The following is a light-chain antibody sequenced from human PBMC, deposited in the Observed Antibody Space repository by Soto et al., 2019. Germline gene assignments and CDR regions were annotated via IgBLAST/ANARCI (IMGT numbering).Light chain of an antibody. CDR2: EAS. J-gene: IGKJ3*01. CDR3: QQSSNTPIT. V-gene: IGKV1-39*01. CDR1: QYISTY. Sequence: DIHMTQSPSSLSASVGDRVTITCHTSQYISTYLNWYHQKPGKAPNLLIYEASKLHSGVPSRFSGSGSVTDFTLTINSLQPEDLGTYYCQQSSNTPITFGPGTKVDIK.